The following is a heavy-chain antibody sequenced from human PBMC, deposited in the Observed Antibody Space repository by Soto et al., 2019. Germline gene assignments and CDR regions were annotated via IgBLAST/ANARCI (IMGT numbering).Heavy chain of an antibody. V-gene: IGHV3-64*01. J-gene: IGHJ3*02. CDR2: ISSNGGST. CDR3: AREIKGEYSSSSPAFDN. CDR1: GFTFSSYA. Sequence: EVQLVESGGGLVQPGGSLRLSCAASGFTFSSYAMHWVRQAPGKGLEYVSAISSNGGSTYYANSVKGRFTISRDNSKNTLYLQMGSLRAEDMAVYYCAREIKGEYSSSSPAFDNWGQGTMVTVSS. D-gene: IGHD6-6*01.